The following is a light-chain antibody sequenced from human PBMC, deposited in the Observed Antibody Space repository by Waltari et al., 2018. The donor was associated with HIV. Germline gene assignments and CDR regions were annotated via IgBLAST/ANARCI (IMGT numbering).Light chain of an antibody. V-gene: IGLV1-40*01. J-gene: IGLJ1*01. Sequence: QSVLTQPPSVSGAPGQRVTISCTGSSSNIGAGYDVHWYQQLPGTAPKLLIYGNNNRPSGVPDRFAGSKSGTSASLAVNGLQAEDEADYCCQSYDSSLSGYVFGTGTKVTVL. CDR1: SSNIGAGYD. CDR3: QSYDSSLSGYV. CDR2: GNN.